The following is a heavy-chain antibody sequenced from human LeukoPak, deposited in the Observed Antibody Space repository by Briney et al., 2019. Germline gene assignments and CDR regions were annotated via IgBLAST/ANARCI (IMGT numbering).Heavy chain of an antibody. V-gene: IGHV4-59*01. Sequence: SETLSLTCTVSGGSISSYYWSWIRQPPGKGLEWIGYIYYSGSTNYNPSLKSRVTISVDTSKNQFSLKLSSVTAADTAVYYCARGEWLHGYYWGQGTLVTVSS. J-gene: IGHJ4*02. CDR1: GGSISSYY. CDR2: IYYSGST. CDR3: ARGEWLHGYY. D-gene: IGHD5-12*01.